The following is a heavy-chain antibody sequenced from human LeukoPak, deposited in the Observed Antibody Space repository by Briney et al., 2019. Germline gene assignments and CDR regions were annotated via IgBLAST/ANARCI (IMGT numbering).Heavy chain of an antibody. Sequence: GESLKISCKASGYTFTNYWIGWVRQMPGKGLEWMGIIYPGDSDTRYSPSFQGQVTISADKSISTAYLQWSSLKASDTAMYYCARSPTLGAAAGSWFDPWGQGTLVTVSS. D-gene: IGHD6-13*01. J-gene: IGHJ5*02. CDR2: IYPGDSDT. V-gene: IGHV5-51*01. CDR1: GYTFTNYW. CDR3: ARSPTLGAAAGSWFDP.